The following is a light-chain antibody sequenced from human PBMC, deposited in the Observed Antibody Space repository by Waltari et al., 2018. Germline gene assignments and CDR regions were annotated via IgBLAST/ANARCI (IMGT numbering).Light chain of an antibody. J-gene: IGKJ1*01. V-gene: IGKV3-15*01. Sequence: EIVMTQSPATLSVSPGERATLSCRASESVSSNLAWYQQKPGQAPRLLIYAASTRATGFPARFSGRGSGTEFTLTMSCLQSEDFAVYYCQQYNNLPRTFGQGTKVEI. CDR2: AAS. CDR1: ESVSSN. CDR3: QQYNNLPRT.